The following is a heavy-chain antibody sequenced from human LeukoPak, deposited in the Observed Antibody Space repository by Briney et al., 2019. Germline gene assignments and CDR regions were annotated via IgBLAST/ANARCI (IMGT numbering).Heavy chain of an antibody. CDR2: IYYSGST. CDR1: GGSNSSYY. Sequence: SEPLPLTCSVSGGSNSSYYWSWIRQPPGKGLEWIGYIYYSGSTNYNPSLKSRVTISVDTSKNQFSLRLSSVTAADTAVYYCARAATYYYDSSGYSTFDPWGQGTLVTVSS. CDR3: ARAATYYYDSSGYSTFDP. J-gene: IGHJ5*02. D-gene: IGHD3-22*01. V-gene: IGHV4-59*01.